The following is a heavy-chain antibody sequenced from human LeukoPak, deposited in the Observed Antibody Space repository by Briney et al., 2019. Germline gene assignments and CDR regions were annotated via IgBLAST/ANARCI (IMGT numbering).Heavy chain of an antibody. V-gene: IGHV1-58*02. Sequence: SVKVSCKASGFTFTSSAMQWVRQARGQRLEWIGWIVVGSGNTNYAQKFQERVTITRDMSTSTAYMELSSLRSEDTAVYYCAATEEYYDFWSGYRQPDYWGPGTLVTVSS. D-gene: IGHD3-3*01. CDR2: IVVGSGNT. CDR1: GFTFTSSA. CDR3: AATEEYYDFWSGYRQPDY. J-gene: IGHJ4*02.